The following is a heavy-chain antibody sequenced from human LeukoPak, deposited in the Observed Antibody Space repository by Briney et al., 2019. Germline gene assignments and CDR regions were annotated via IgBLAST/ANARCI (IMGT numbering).Heavy chain of an antibody. J-gene: IGHJ6*03. V-gene: IGHV4-59*01. CDR2: IYYTGST. CDR1: GGSISSYY. CDR3: ARGPAAISYYYYMDV. Sequence: PSETLSLTCTVSGGSISSYYWSWIRQPPGKGPEWIGYIYYTGSTNYNPSLKSRVTISVDTSKNQFSLKLSSVTAADTAVYYCARGPAAISYYYYMDVWGKGTTVTVSS. D-gene: IGHD2-2*02.